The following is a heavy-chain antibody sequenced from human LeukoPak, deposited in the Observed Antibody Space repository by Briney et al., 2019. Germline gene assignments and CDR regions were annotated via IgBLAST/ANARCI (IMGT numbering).Heavy chain of an antibody. CDR3: ARAANYYDSSGYDY. V-gene: IGHV1-18*01. CDR1: GYTFTSYG. J-gene: IGHJ4*02. D-gene: IGHD3-22*01. CDR2: ISAYNGNT. Sequence: RASVKVSCKASGYTFTSYGISWVRQAPGQGLEWMGWISAYNGNTNYAQKLQGRVTMTTDTSTSTAYVELRSLRSDDTAVYYCARAANYYDSSGYDYWGQGTLVTVSS.